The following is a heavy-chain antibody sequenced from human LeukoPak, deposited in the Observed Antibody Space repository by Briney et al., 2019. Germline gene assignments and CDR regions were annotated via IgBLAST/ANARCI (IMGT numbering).Heavy chain of an antibody. CDR1: GYTFTSYG. CDR3: ARDPLYYHSDTSGYSTFFDY. J-gene: IGHJ4*02. CDR2: ISAYNGKT. V-gene: IGHV1-18*01. Sequence: ASVTVSYKGSGYTFTSYGITWVRQAPGQGREGMGWISAYNGKTKYAQKLQGRVTMTTDTSTSTAYMELRSLRSDDTAVYYCARDPLYYHSDTSGYSTFFDYWGQGTLVTVSS. D-gene: IGHD3-22*01.